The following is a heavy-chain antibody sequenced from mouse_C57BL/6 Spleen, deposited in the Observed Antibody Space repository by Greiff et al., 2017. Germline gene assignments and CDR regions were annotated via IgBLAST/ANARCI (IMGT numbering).Heavy chain of an antibody. CDR1: GYTFTSYW. Sequence: QVQLQQPGAELVKPGASVKLSCKASGYTFTSYWMHWVKQRPGQGLEWIGMIHPNSGSTNYNEKFKSKATLTVDKSSSTAYMQLSSLTSEDSAVYYCARGRYGSSYGYFDVWGTGTTVTVSS. CDR3: ARGRYGSSYGYFDV. J-gene: IGHJ1*03. D-gene: IGHD1-1*01. CDR2: IHPNSGST. V-gene: IGHV1-64*01.